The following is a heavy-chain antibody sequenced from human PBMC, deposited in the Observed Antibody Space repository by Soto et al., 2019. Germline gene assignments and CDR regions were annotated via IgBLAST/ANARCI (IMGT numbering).Heavy chain of an antibody. D-gene: IGHD1-26*01. Sequence: ESGGGVVQPGRSLRLSCTASGLTFNIYDIYWVRQAPGKGLEWVSLISYDGNNKYYADSVKGRFTISRDNSKNTLYLQMDSLRAEDTAVYHCAIIHSGSCGFDIWGQGTMVIFSS. J-gene: IGHJ3*02. CDR1: GLTFNIYD. V-gene: IGHV3-30*03. CDR2: ISYDGNNK. CDR3: AIIHSGSCGFDI.